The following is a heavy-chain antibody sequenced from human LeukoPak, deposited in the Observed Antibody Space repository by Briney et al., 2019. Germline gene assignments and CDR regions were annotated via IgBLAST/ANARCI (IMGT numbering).Heavy chain of an antibody. CDR1: GGSISSSSYY. J-gene: IGHJ5*02. D-gene: IGHD3-9*01. CDR3: EDGIRDFDWLHLNWFDP. Sequence: SETLSLTCTASGGSISSSSYYWGWIRQPPGKWLEWIGSIYYTGSTYYNPSHKSRVTISVDTSKNQFSLKLSSVTAADIFFFQAEDGIRDFDWLHLNWFDPWGQGTLVTVSS. V-gene: IGHV4-39*07. CDR2: IYYTGST.